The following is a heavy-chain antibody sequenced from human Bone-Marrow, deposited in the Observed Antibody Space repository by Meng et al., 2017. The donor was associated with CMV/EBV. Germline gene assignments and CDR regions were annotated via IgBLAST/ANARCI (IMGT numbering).Heavy chain of an antibody. V-gene: IGHV3-21*04. CDR3: ARYRGGTSPW. Sequence: GESLKISCAASGFTFSSYSMNWVRQAPGKGLEWVSSISSSSSYIYYADSVKGRFTISRDNAKNSLYLQMNSLRAEDTAVYYCARYRGGTSPWWGQGTLVTVSS. CDR1: GFTFSSYS. J-gene: IGHJ4*02. D-gene: IGHD2-2*01. CDR2: ISSSSSYI.